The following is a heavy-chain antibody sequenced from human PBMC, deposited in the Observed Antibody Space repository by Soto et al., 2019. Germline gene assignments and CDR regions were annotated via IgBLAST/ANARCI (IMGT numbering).Heavy chain of an antibody. Sequence: SLRLSCAASVFTFADYAIHWVRQAPGKGLEWVSGISWNSGSIGYADSVKGRFTISRDNAKNSLYLQMNSLRAEDTALYYCAKDMGGYCSGGSCSLGSWFDPWGQGTLVTVSS. V-gene: IGHV3-9*01. CDR1: VFTFADYA. J-gene: IGHJ5*02. CDR3: AKDMGGYCSGGSCSLGSWFDP. D-gene: IGHD2-15*01. CDR2: ISWNSGSI.